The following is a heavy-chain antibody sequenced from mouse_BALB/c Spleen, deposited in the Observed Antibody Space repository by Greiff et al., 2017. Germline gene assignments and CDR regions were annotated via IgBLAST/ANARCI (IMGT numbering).Heavy chain of an antibody. CDR1: GFNIKDYY. Sequence: EVQLQQSGAELVRSGASVKLSCTASGFNIKDYYMHWVKQRPEQGLEWIGWIDPENGDTEYAPKFQGKATMTADTSSNTAYLQLSSLTSEDTAVYYCNARGLTATDYFDYWGQGTTLTVSS. V-gene: IGHV14-4*02. D-gene: IGHD1-2*01. J-gene: IGHJ2*01. CDR2: IDPENGDT. CDR3: NARGLTATDYFDY.